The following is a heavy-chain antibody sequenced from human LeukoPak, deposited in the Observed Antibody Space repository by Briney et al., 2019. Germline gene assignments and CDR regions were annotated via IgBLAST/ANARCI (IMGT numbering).Heavy chain of an antibody. J-gene: IGHJ4*02. Sequence: SQTLSLTCTVSGVSISSGSYYWSWIRQPAGKGLEWIGRIYTSGSTNYSPSLKSRVTISLDTSKNQFSLKLSSVTAADTAVYYCARSEQWLVYLLDYWGQGTLVTVSS. CDR3: ARSEQWLVYLLDY. CDR2: IYTSGST. CDR1: GVSISSGSYY. V-gene: IGHV4-61*02. D-gene: IGHD6-19*01.